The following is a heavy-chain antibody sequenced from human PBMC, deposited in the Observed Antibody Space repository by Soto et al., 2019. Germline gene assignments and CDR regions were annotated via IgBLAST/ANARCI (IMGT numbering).Heavy chain of an antibody. V-gene: IGHV2-5*02. Sequence: QITLKESGPPLVNPTQTLTLTCTFSGSSLSSSGVGVGWIRQPPGKALEWLAVIYWDDDKRYSPSLNSRITITKDTSKNQVVLTMANMDPVDTATYYCAHALGGGSSSYFDCWGQGTLVTVSS. CDR1: GSSLSSSGVG. J-gene: IGHJ4*02. D-gene: IGHD3-16*01. CDR3: AHALGGGSSSYFDC. CDR2: IYWDDDK.